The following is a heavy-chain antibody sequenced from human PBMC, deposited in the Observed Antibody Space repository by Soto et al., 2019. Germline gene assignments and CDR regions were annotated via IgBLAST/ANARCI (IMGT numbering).Heavy chain of an antibody. CDR3: ASWHEREHAYDV. CDR1: GLTVSGTKY. V-gene: IGHV3-53*01. Sequence: DVQLVESGGGLIQPGESLRLSCAAFGLTVSGTKYVAWVRQAPGKGLEWVSALYDVFGSFYADSVKGRFTNSSDRSKSTVSLQMNDLSPDDTAVYYCASWHEREHAYDVWGQGTTVIVSS. CDR2: LYDVFGS. J-gene: IGHJ3*01. D-gene: IGHD1-1*01.